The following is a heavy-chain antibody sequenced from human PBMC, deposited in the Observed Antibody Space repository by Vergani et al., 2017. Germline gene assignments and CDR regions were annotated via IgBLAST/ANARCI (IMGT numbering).Heavy chain of an antibody. CDR3: AKRSYYDSSGYYTAFDAFDI. Sequence: QVQLVESGGGVVQPGRSLRLSCAASGFTFSSYGMHWVRQAPGKGLEWVAVISYDGSNKYYADSVKGRFTISRDNSKNTLYLQMNSLRAEDTAVYYCAKRSYYDSSGYYTAFDAFDIWGQGTMVTVSS. D-gene: IGHD3-22*01. CDR1: GFTFSSYG. V-gene: IGHV3-30*18. CDR2: ISYDGSNK. J-gene: IGHJ3*02.